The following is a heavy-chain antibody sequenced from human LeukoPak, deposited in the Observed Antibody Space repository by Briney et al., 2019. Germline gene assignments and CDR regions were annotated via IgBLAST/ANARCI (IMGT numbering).Heavy chain of an antibody. D-gene: IGHD6-13*01. V-gene: IGHV5-51*01. CDR2: IYPGDSNT. CDR1: GYSFSSYW. CDR3: ASRWAAVGTFDY. J-gene: IGHJ4*02. Sequence: GGSLKISCQGSGYSFSSYWIAWVRQMPGKGVEWMGIIYPGDSNTKYSPSFEGQVTISADRSISTAYLQWSSLQAADTAMYYCASRWAAVGTFDYWGQGTLVTVSS.